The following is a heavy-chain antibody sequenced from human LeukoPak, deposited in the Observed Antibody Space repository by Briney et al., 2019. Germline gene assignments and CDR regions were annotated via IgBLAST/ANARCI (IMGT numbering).Heavy chain of an antibody. J-gene: IGHJ4*02. Sequence: SETLSLTCTVSGGSISSRSYYWGWIRQPPGKGLEWIGSIYYSGSTYYNPSLKSRVTISVDTSKNQFSLKLSSVTAADTAVYYCARIPVEYYFDYWGQGTLVTVSS. CDR3: ARIPVEYYFDY. CDR1: GGSISSRSYY. CDR2: IYYSGST. V-gene: IGHV4-39*01.